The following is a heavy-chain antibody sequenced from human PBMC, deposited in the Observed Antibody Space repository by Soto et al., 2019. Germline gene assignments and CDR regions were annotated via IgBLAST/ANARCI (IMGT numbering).Heavy chain of an antibody. Sequence: QVQLVQSGAEVKKPGASVKVSCKASGYTFTSYGISWVRQAPGQGLEWMGWISAYNGNTNYAQKLQGRVTMTTDTSKSRAYMELRRLGSADTAVYCCARVGPPRMVRGVHDYWGQGTLVTVSS. J-gene: IGHJ4*02. CDR3: ARVGPPRMVRGVHDY. CDR1: GYTFTSYG. CDR2: ISAYNGNT. V-gene: IGHV1-18*01. D-gene: IGHD3-10*01.